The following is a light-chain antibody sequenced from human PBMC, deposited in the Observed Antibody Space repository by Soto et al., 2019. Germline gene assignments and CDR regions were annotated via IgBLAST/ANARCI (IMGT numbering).Light chain of an antibody. V-gene: IGLV2-14*01. J-gene: IGLJ1*01. CDR3: SSYTSSSTSPYV. CDR2: DVS. Sequence: QSALTQPASVSGSPGQSITISCTGTSSAVGGYNYVSWYQQHPGKAPKLMIYDVSNRPSGVSNRFSGSKSGNTASLTISGLQAEDEADYYCSSYTSSSTSPYVFGTGTKVTVL. CDR1: SSAVGGYNY.